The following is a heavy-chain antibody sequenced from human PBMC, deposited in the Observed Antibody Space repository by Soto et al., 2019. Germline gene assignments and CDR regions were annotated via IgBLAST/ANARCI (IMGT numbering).Heavy chain of an antibody. V-gene: IGHV4-39*01. CDR1: GGSISSSSYY. Sequence: QLQLQGSCPGLVKPSETLSLTCTVSGGSISSSSYYWGWIRQPPGKGLEWIGRIYYRGSTYYNPSLKSRVTTPVDTSKNQLSLIPNCVTAADTAVYYCARPRTASLDAFELWGQGTMVTVYS. CDR3: ARPRTASLDAFEL. CDR2: IYYRGST. J-gene: IGHJ3*01.